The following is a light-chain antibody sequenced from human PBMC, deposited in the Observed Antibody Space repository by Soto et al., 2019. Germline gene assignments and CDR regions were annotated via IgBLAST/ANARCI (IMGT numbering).Light chain of an antibody. CDR1: QPIFTS. Sequence: DIQMAQSPSALFASIGDRVSVTCRASQPIFTSLAWYQQKPGKAPKLLIYDASYLQTGVPSRFSGFSSGTDFTLTISGLQPDDFATYFCQQYKSYSAHGLTFGGGTKVWIK. J-gene: IGKJ4*01. CDR3: QQYKSYSAHGLT. V-gene: IGKV1-5*01. CDR2: DAS.